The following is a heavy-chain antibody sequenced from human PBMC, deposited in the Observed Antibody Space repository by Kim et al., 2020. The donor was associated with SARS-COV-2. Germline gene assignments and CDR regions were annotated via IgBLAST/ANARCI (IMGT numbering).Heavy chain of an antibody. CDR2: IYYSGST. V-gene: IGHV4-61*01. CDR3: ARLKGSYYFDP. CDR1: GGSVSSGSYY. D-gene: IGHD1-26*01. J-gene: IGHJ5*02. Sequence: SETLSLTCTVSGGSVSSGSYYWSWIRQPPGKGLEWIGYIYYSGSTNYNPSLKSRVTISVDTSKNQFSLKLSSVTAADTAVYYCARLKGSYYFDPWGQGTLVTVSS.